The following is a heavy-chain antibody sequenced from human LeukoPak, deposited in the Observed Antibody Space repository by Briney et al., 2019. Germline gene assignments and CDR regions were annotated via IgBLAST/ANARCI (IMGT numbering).Heavy chain of an antibody. Sequence: ASVKVSCKASGYTFTSYGISWVRQAPGQGLEWMGWISAYNGNTNYAQKLQGRVTMTTDTSTSTAYMELRSLRSHDTAVYYCARDIVVVPAAIHDYYYYYMDVWGKGTTVTVSS. CDR2: ISAYNGNT. CDR3: ARDIVVVPAAIHDYYYYYMDV. J-gene: IGHJ6*03. V-gene: IGHV1-18*01. CDR1: GYTFTSYG. D-gene: IGHD2-2*02.